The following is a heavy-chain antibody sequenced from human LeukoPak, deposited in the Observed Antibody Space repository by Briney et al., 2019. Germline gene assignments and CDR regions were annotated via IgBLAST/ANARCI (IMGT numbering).Heavy chain of an antibody. CDR2: ISAYNGNT. CDR3: ARDTTELLWFGELFFGESPNFDY. CDR1: GYTFTSYA. J-gene: IGHJ4*02. Sequence: ASVKVSCKASGYTFTSYAMNWVRQAPGQGLEWMGWISAYNGNTNYAQKLQGRVTMTTDTSTSTAYMELRSLRSDDTAVYYCARDTTELLWFGELFFGESPNFDYWGQGTLVTVSS. D-gene: IGHD3-10*01. V-gene: IGHV1-18*01.